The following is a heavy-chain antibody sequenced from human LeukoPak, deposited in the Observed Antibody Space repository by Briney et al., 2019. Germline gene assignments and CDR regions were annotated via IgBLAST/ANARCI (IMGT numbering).Heavy chain of an antibody. J-gene: IGHJ5*02. CDR1: GFTFSSYA. Sequence: GGALRLSCAASGFTFSSYAMSWVRQAPGKVLEWVSAISGSGGSTYYADSVKGRFTISRDNSKNTLYLQMNSLRAEDTAVYYCAKDRGIAVKINWFDPWGQGTLVTVSS. CDR3: AKDRGIAVKINWFDP. V-gene: IGHV3-23*01. CDR2: ISGSGGST. D-gene: IGHD6-19*01.